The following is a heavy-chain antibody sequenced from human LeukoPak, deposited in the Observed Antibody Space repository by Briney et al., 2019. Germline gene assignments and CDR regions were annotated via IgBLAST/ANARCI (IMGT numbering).Heavy chain of an antibody. V-gene: IGHV3-33*06. D-gene: IGHD2-2*01. CDR3: AKEGDYCSSSGCHKRGIDY. CDR1: GFTFSHYA. CDR2: IWYDGSHD. Sequence: GTSLRLSCAASGFTFSHYAMHWVRQAPGKGLGWVAVIWYDGSHDTYTDSVKGRFTVSRDNFKNVLHLQMNSLRVEDTAVYYCAKEGDYCSSSGCHKRGIDYWGQGTLVTVSS. J-gene: IGHJ4*02.